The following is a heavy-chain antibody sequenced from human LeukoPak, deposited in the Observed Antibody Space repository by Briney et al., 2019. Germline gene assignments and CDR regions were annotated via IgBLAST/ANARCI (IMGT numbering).Heavy chain of an antibody. J-gene: IGHJ6*03. CDR3: ARDGSSGWYSNYYYYYMDV. CDR1: GFTFSNYA. V-gene: IGHV3-21*01. Sequence: NPGRSLRLSCAASGFTFSNYAMNWVRQAPGKGLEWVSSISSSSSYIYYADSVKGRFTISRDNAKNSLYLQMNSLRAEDTAVYYCARDGSSGWYSNYYYYYMDVWGKGTTVTVSS. D-gene: IGHD6-19*01. CDR2: ISSSSSYI.